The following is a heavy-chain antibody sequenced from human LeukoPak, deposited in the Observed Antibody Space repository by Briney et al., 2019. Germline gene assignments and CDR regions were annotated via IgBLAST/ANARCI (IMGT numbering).Heavy chain of an antibody. CDR1: GYTFTGYY. J-gene: IGHJ4*02. CDR3: ARVSGFIAAAGTGPFDY. Sequence: ASVKVSCKASGYTFTGYYMHWVRQAPGQGLEWMGWINPNSGDTNYAQKFQGRVTMTRDTSISTAYMELSRLRSDDTAVYYCARVSGFIAAAGTGPFDYWGQGTLVTVSS. CDR2: INPNSGDT. D-gene: IGHD6-13*01. V-gene: IGHV1-2*02.